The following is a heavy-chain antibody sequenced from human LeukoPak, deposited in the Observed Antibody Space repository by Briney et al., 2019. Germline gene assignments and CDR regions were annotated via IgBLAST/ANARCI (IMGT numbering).Heavy chain of an antibody. Sequence: KPSETLSLTCAVYGGSFSGYYWSWIRQPPGKGLEWIGEINHSGSTNYNPSLKSRVTISVDTSKNQFSLKLSSVTAADTAVYYCARRAGYCSSTSCLQSGWFDPWGQGTLVTVSS. CDR3: ARRAGYCSSTSCLQSGWFDP. CDR1: GGSFSGYY. CDR2: INHSGST. V-gene: IGHV4-34*01. J-gene: IGHJ5*02. D-gene: IGHD2-2*01.